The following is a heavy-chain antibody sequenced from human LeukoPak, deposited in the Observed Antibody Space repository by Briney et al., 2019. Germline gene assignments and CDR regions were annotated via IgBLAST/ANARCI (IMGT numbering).Heavy chain of an antibody. J-gene: IGHJ6*02. D-gene: IGHD5-18*01. CDR2: IYTSGST. CDR3: ASQGVDTAMVYGYYGMDV. Sequence: TSETLPLTCTVSGGSISSYYWSWIRQPAGKGLEWIGRIYTSGSTNYNPSLKSRVTMSVDTSKNQFSLKLSSVTAADTAVYYCASQGVDTAMVYGYYGMDVWGQGTTVTVSS. V-gene: IGHV4-4*07. CDR1: GGSISSYY.